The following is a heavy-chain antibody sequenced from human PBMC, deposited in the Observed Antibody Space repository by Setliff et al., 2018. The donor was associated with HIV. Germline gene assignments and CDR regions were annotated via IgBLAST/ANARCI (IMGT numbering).Heavy chain of an antibody. D-gene: IGHD3-22*01. CDR2: IYYSGRTSHSGST. Sequence: SETLSLTCTVSGDSITSGGYSWTWIRQPPGKALEWVGYIYYSGRTSHSGSTYYNPSVASRITISGDTSKNQLSLKLTSVTAADTAIYYCARENGWLFGWFDPWGQGTQVTVSS. CDR1: GDSITSGGYS. CDR3: ARENGWLFGWFDP. V-gene: IGHV4-30-4*08. J-gene: IGHJ5*02.